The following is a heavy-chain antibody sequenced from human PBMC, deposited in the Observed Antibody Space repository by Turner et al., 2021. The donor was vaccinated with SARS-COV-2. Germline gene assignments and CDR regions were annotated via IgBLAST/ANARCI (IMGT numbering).Heavy chain of an antibody. CDR2: IYSVGST. Sequence: EVQLVESGGGLVQPGGYLRLSCAASGFTVSSHYMRWVRQAPGKGLEWVSLIYSVGSTFYADSVKGRFTISRDNSKNTLYLQMNSLRAEDTAVYYCARDLEVAGGMDVWVQGTTVTVSS. CDR3: ARDLEVAGGMDV. CDR1: GFTVSSHY. J-gene: IGHJ6*02. V-gene: IGHV3-66*01.